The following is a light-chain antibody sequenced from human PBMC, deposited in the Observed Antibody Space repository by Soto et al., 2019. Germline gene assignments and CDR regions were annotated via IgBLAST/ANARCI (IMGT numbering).Light chain of an antibody. CDR3: QQYNNWPFT. CDR1: QSVNSN. CDR2: GAS. J-gene: IGKJ3*01. V-gene: IGKV3-15*01. Sequence: EIMMTQSPVTLSVSPGARAPLSCRASQSVNSNLAWYQQKPGQAPRLLIYGASTRATGIPASFIGNGSGTEFTLTASSLQPEDFAVYYCQQYNNWPFTFGPGTKVNI.